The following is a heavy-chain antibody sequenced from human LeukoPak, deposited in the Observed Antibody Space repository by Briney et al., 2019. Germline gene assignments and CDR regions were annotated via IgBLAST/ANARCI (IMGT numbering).Heavy chain of an antibody. CDR1: GGTFSSYA. D-gene: IGHD4-17*01. CDR3: ATQEKMTTGDY. V-gene: IGHV1-69*04. J-gene: IGHJ4*02. CDR2: IIPILGIA. Sequence: SVKVSCKASGGTFSSYAISWVRQAPGQGLEWMGRIIPILGIANYAQKFQGRVTITADKSTSTAYMELSSLRSEDTAVYYCATQEKMTTGDYWGQGTLVTVSS.